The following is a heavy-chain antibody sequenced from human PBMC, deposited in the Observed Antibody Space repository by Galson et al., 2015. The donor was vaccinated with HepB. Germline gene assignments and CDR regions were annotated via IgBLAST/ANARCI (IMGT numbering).Heavy chain of an antibody. V-gene: IGHV3-33*01. D-gene: IGHD6-19*01. CDR3: AREWLVEYYFDY. J-gene: IGHJ4*02. Sequence: SLRLSCAASGFTFSSYGMHWVRQAPGKGLEWVAVIWYDGSNKYYADSVKGRFTISRDNSKNTLYLQMNSLRAEDTAVYYCAREWLVEYYFDYWGQGTLVTVSS. CDR2: IWYDGSNK. CDR1: GFTFSSYG.